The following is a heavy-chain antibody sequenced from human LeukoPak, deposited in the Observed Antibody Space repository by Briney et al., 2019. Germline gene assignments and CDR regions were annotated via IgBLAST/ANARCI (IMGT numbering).Heavy chain of an antibody. D-gene: IGHD6-19*01. CDR2: IHYGGIT. V-gene: IGHV4-39*01. Sequence: PSETLSLTCTVFGGSIRSSDDYWGWIRQPPGKGLEWIGSIHYGGITYYNPSLKSRVTISVDTSKNQFSLKLSSVTAADTAVYYCARRGSSGFLYYFDYWGRGILVTVSS. CDR3: ARRGSSGFLYYFDY. J-gene: IGHJ4*02. CDR1: GGSIRSSDDY.